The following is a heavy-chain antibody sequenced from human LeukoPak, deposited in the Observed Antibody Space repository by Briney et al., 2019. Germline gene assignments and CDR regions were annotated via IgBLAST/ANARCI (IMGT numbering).Heavy chain of an antibody. V-gene: IGHV4-30-2*01. CDR2: IYHSGST. J-gene: IGHJ3*02. CDR3: ARDSPRYCSGGSCYAFDI. CDR1: GGSISSGGYS. Sequence: SQTLSLTCAVSGGSISSGGYSWSWIRQPPGKGLEWIGYIYHSGSTYYNPSLKSRVTISVDRSKNQFSLKLSSVTAEDTAVYYCARDSPRYCSGGSCYAFDIWGHGTLVTVSS. D-gene: IGHD2-15*01.